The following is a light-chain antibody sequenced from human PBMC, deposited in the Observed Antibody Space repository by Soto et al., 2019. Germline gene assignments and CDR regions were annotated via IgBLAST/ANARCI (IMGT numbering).Light chain of an antibody. V-gene: IGLV2-11*01. Sequence: QSALTQPRSVSGSPGQSVTISCTGTSSNVGGYNYVSWYQQHPGIAPQLIIYDVTKRPSGVPDRFSGSKSGNTASLTISGLQAEDEADYYCCSYAGSYSGVFGGGTKLTVL. J-gene: IGLJ3*02. CDR1: SSNVGGYNY. CDR2: DVT. CDR3: CSYAGSYSGV.